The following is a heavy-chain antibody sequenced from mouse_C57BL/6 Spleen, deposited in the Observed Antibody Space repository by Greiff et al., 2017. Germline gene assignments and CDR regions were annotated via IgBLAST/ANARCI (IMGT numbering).Heavy chain of an antibody. CDR2: IDPSDSYT. Sequence: QVQLQQPGAELVRPGTSVKLSCKASGYTFTSYWMHWVKQRPGQGLEWIGVIDPSDSYTNYNQKFKGKATLTVDTSSSTAYMQLSSLTSEDSASYYCARENPDYAMDYWGQGTSVTVAS. CDR1: GYTFTSYW. CDR3: ARENPDYAMDY. J-gene: IGHJ4*01. V-gene: IGHV1-59*01.